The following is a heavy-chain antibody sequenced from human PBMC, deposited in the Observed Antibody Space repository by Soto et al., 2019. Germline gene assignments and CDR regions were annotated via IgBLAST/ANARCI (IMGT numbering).Heavy chain of an antibody. CDR2: ISSSGSTI. D-gene: IGHD5-18*01. CDR3: ARDSFTAMVSSTDF. Sequence: PGGSLRLSCAASGFTFSDYYMSWIRQAPGKGLEWVSYISSSGSTIYYADSVKGRFTISRDNAKNSLYLQMNSLRAEDTAVYYCARDSFTAMVSSTDFWGQGTLVTVSS. V-gene: IGHV3-11*01. CDR1: GFTFSDYY. J-gene: IGHJ4*02.